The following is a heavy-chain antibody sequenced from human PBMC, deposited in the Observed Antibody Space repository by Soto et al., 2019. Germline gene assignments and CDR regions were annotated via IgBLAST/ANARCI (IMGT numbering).Heavy chain of an antibody. D-gene: IGHD5-18*01. V-gene: IGHV3-66*01. J-gene: IGHJ4*02. CDR2: IYSGGST. CDR3: ARWQGYTAMLTGGDC. Sequence: EVQLVESGGGLVQPGGSLRLSCAASGFTVSSNYMNWVRQAPGKGLEWVSVIYSGGSTYYADSVKGRFTISRDNSKNTLYLQMNSLRAEDTAVYYCARWQGYTAMLTGGDCWGQGTLVTVSS. CDR1: GFTVSSNY.